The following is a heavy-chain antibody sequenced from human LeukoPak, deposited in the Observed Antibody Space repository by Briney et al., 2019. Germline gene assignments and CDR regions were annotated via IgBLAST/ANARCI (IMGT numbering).Heavy chain of an antibody. Sequence: WASVKVSCKASGYTFTNYDINWVRQAAGQGLEWMGWMNPNSGDTDYVEKFQGRVTMTRDTSVNTAYMELSSLRSDDTAVYYCTRSGFGGGVHFDYWGQGTPVTVSS. D-gene: IGHD3-16*01. CDR2: MNPNSGDT. V-gene: IGHV1-8*01. CDR3: TRSGFGGGVHFDY. J-gene: IGHJ4*02. CDR1: GYTFTNYD.